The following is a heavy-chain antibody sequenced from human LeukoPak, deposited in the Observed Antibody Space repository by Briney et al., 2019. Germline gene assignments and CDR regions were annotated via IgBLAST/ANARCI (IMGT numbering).Heavy chain of an antibody. D-gene: IGHD4-17*01. CDR3: AILSKAYGDYDS. CDR2: TRNKANSYTT. CDR1: GFTFSDHY. V-gene: IGHV3-72*01. J-gene: IGHJ5*01. Sequence: GGSLRLSCAASGFTFSDHYMDWVRQAPGKGLEWVGRTRNKANSYTTEYAASVKGRFTISRDDSKNSLYLQMNSLKTEDTAVYYCAILSKAYGDYDSWGQGTLVTVYS.